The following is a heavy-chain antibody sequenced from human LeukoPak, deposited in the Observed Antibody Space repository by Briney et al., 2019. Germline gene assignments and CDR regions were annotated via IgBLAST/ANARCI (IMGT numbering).Heavy chain of an antibody. CDR2: IYPADSDI. V-gene: IGHV5-51*01. J-gene: IGHJ4*02. Sequence: GESLKISCKGSGYGFTSYWIGWARQIPGQGLEWMAIIYPADSDIRYSPSFQGQVTISADKSISTAYLQWSSLKASDTAMYYCARSLTAAAGDYWGQGTLVTVSS. CDR1: GYGFTSYW. CDR3: ARSLTAAAGDY. D-gene: IGHD6-25*01.